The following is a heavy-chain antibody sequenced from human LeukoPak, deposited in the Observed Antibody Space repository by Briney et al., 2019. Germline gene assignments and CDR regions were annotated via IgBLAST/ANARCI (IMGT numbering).Heavy chain of an antibody. V-gene: IGHV1-24*01. CDR1: GYTLTELS. Sequence: ASVKASCKVSGYTLTELSMHWTRQAPGKGLEWMGGFDPEDGETIYAQKFQGRVTMTEDTSTDTAYMELSSLRSEDTAVYYCARERLYSSSRDIDYWGQGTLVTVSS. CDR2: FDPEDGET. D-gene: IGHD6-6*01. CDR3: ARERLYSSSRDIDY. J-gene: IGHJ4*02.